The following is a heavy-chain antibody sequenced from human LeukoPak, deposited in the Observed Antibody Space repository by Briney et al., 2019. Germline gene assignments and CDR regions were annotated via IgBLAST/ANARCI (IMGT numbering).Heavy chain of an antibody. CDR2: INHSGRT. Sequence: SETLSLTCAVYGGSFSGYYWSWIRQPPGKGLEWIGEINHSGRTNYNPSLKSRVTISVATSKNQFSLKLSSVTAADTAVYYCARSAVWGVITYWGQGTLVTVSS. CDR3: ARSAVWGVITY. CDR1: GGSFSGYY. D-gene: IGHD3-10*01. J-gene: IGHJ4*02. V-gene: IGHV4-34*01.